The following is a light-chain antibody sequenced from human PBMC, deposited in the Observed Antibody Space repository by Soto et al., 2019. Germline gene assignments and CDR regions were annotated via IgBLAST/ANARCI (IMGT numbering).Light chain of an antibody. V-gene: IGKV1-5*03. CDR2: KAS. CDR3: QQYHIYSGT. CDR1: QTIDSW. J-gene: IGKJ1*01. Sequence: DIQMTQSLSSLSASVGDRVTIICRASQTIDSWLAWYQQRPGKPPNLLIYKASTLASGVPSRFSGSGSGTEFTLTINSLQPDDFATYYCQQYHIYSGTFGQGTKVDIK.